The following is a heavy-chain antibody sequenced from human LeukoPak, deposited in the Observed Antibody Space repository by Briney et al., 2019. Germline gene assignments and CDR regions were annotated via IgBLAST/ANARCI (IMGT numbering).Heavy chain of an antibody. CDR1: GFTFSSYA. V-gene: IGHV3-23*01. D-gene: IGHD3-10*01. Sequence: PGGSLRLSCAASGFTFSSYAMSWVRQAPGKGLEWVSAISGSGTSTYYADSVKGRFTISRDNSKNTVYLQMNSLRDEDTAVYYCAKDVRDYYGSTENWFDPWGQGTLVTVSS. J-gene: IGHJ5*02. CDR2: ISGSGTST. CDR3: AKDVRDYYGSTENWFDP.